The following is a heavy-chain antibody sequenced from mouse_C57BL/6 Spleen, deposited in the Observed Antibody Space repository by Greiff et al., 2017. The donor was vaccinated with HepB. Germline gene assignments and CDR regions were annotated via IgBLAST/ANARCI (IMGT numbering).Heavy chain of an antibody. CDR3: TRGLEGNYFDY. CDR1: GFTFSSYA. J-gene: IGHJ2*01. Sequence: VVESGAGLVKPGGSLKLSCAASGFTFSSYAMSWVRQTPEKRLEWVAYLSSGGDYIYYADTVKGRFTISRDNARNTLYLQMSSLKSEDTAMYYCTRGLEGNYFDYWGQGTTLTVSS. V-gene: IGHV5-9-1*02. CDR2: LSSGGDYI.